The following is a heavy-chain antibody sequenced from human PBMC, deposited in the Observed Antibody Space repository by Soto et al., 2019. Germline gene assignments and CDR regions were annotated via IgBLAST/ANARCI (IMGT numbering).Heavy chain of an antibody. J-gene: IGHJ3*02. D-gene: IGHD6-19*01. CDR1: GYTFTSYA. Sequence: QVQLVQSGAEVKKPGASVKVSCKASGYTFTSYAMHWVRQAPGQRLEWMGWINAGNGNTKYSQKFQGRVTITRDTSASTSYMELSSLRSEDTAVYYCARSDSSVGFAAFDIGGQGSMVTVSA. CDR3: ARSDSSVGFAAFDI. CDR2: INAGNGNT. V-gene: IGHV1-3*01.